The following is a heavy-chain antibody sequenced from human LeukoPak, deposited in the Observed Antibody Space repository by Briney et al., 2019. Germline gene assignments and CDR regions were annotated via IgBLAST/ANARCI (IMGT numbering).Heavy chain of an antibody. CDR1: GFTFSSYW. Sequence: GGSLRLSCAASGFTFSSYWMHWVRQAPGKGLVWVSSISSSSNYIYYADSVRGRFTISRDNAKNSLSLQMNSLRAEDTAVYYCAKDDAWLQYGNWGRGTLVTVSS. D-gene: IGHD5-24*01. J-gene: IGHJ4*02. CDR3: AKDDAWLQYGN. V-gene: IGHV3-21*01. CDR2: ISSSSNYI.